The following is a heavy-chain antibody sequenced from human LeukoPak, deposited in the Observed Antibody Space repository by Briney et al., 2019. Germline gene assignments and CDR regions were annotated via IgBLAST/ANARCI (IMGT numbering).Heavy chain of an antibody. CDR2: INPNTGDT. D-gene: IGHD3-22*01. Sequence: ASVKVSCKASGYTLTSYYMHWVRQAPGQGLEWMGWINPNTGDTSFAQKFQGRVTLTRDTSISTAYMELSRLKSDDTAVYYCARLFNYYDNSGYYQYYFDYWGQGTLVTVYS. V-gene: IGHV1-2*02. CDR1: GYTLTSYY. J-gene: IGHJ4*02. CDR3: ARLFNYYDNSGYYQYYFDY.